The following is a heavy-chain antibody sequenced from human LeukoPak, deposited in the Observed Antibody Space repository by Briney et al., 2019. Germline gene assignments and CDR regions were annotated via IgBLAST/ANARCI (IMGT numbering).Heavy chain of an antibody. Sequence: GGSLRLSCAASGFTFSSYSLNWVRQAPGKGLEWVSSIFPSGGEIHYADSVRGRFTISRDNSKSTLSLQMNSLRAEDTAIYYCATYRQVLLPFESWGQGTLVTVSS. CDR2: IFPSGGEI. V-gene: IGHV3-21*04. D-gene: IGHD2-8*02. J-gene: IGHJ4*02. CDR3: ATYRQVLLPFES. CDR1: GFTFSSYS.